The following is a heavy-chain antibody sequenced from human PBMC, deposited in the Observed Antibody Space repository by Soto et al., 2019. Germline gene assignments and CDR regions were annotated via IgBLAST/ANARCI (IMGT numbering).Heavy chain of an antibody. CDR1: GASICSSSPY. J-gene: IGHJ6*02. Sequence: SDTLSLTCTVSGASICSSSPYWGWIRQPPGKGLEWIGSIYYSGYTYYNPSLKSRVTISVDTSKNQFSLKLSSVTAADTAVYYCARHNGPLYVGYYYDMDVWGQGTTVT. CDR2: IYYSGYT. D-gene: IGHD3-16*01. V-gene: IGHV4-39*01. CDR3: ARHNGPLYVGYYYDMDV.